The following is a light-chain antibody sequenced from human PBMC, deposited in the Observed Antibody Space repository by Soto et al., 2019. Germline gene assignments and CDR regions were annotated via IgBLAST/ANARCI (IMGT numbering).Light chain of an antibody. CDR1: LSIGSN. V-gene: IGKV3-15*01. J-gene: IGKJ1*01. CDR2: DAS. CDR3: QQYYNWLWT. Sequence: EIVMTQSPATLSVSPGDGATLSCRASLSIGSNLAWYQQRPGQAPRLLIYDASSRATGIPARFSGSGSGTEFTLTINSLQSEDSAVYYCQQYYNWLWTFGQGTRVEIK.